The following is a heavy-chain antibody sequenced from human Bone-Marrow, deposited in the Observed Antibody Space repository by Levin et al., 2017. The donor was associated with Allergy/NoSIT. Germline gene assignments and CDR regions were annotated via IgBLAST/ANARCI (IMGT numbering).Heavy chain of an antibody. CDR2: IWADGNTQ. CDR3: VSDAIVGSKAASSYYYYMDV. V-gene: IGHV3-33*01. CDR1: GFTFSKYD. D-gene: IGHD1-26*01. J-gene: IGHJ6*03. Sequence: PGESLKISCTTSGFTFSKYDMHWVRQAPGKGLEWVAVIWADGNTQLYADSVKGRFTISRDNSKNTLHLQLSGLRAEDTAHYFCVSDAIVGSKAASSYYYYMDVWGKGTTVTVSS.